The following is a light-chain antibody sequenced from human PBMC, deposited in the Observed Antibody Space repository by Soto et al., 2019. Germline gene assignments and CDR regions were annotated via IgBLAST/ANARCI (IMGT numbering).Light chain of an antibody. Sequence: QSVLTQPPSVSGAPGQRVTISSTGSSSNIGAGYGVHWYIQLPGTAPKLLVYGDSNRPSGVPDRFSGSKSDTSASLAITGLQAEDEADYYCQSYDSSLSGVIFGGGTKLTVL. CDR1: SSNIGAGYG. CDR2: GDS. CDR3: QSYDSSLSGVI. V-gene: IGLV1-40*01. J-gene: IGLJ2*01.